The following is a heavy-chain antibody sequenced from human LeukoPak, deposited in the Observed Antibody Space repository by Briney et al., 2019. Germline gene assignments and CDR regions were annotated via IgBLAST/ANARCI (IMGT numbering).Heavy chain of an antibody. CDR1: GFTFSSYW. J-gene: IGHJ4*02. Sequence: GGSLRLSCAVSGFTFSSYWMHWVRQAPGKGLVWVSRISSDGSGTSYADSVKGRFSISRDNAKNTLYLQMNSLRAEDTGVYYCAKVHLEGASSLDQWGQGTLVTVSS. CDR2: ISSDGSGT. V-gene: IGHV3-74*01. D-gene: IGHD1-26*01. CDR3: AKVHLEGASSLDQ.